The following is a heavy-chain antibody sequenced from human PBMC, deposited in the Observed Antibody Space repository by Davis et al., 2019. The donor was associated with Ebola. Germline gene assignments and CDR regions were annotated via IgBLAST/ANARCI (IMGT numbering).Heavy chain of an antibody. CDR2: ISSSGSTI. Sequence: GGSLRLSCAASGFTFSSYEMNWVRQAPGKGLEWVSYISSSGSTIYYADPVKGRFTISRDNANNSLYLQMNSLRAEDTAVYYCARGSSFVVWYWGQGTLVTVSS. CDR3: ARGSSFVVWY. J-gene: IGHJ4*02. CDR1: GFTFSSYE. V-gene: IGHV3-48*03. D-gene: IGHD3-16*01.